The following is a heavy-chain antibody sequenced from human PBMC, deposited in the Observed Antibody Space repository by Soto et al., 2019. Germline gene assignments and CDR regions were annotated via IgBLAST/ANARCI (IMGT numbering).Heavy chain of an antibody. Sequence: PSETLSLTCAVYGGSFSGYYWSWIRQPPGKGLEWIGEINHSGSTNYNPSLKSRVTISVDTSKNQFSLKLSSVTAADTAVYYCARGSSSWYGDWFDPWGQGTLVTVSS. D-gene: IGHD6-13*01. J-gene: IGHJ5*02. CDR1: GGSFSGYY. V-gene: IGHV4-34*01. CDR3: ARGSSSWYGDWFDP. CDR2: INHSGST.